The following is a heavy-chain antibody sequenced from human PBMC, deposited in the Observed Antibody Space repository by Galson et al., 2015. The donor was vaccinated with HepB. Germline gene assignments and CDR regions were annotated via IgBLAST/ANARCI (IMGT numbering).Heavy chain of an antibody. Sequence: SVKVSCKASGYTFRSYGISWVRQAPGEGLEWMGWINAYNGNTNYAQKLQGRVTMTTDTSTSTAYMELRSLRSDDTAVYYCARDLEELGTGFDYWGQGTRVTVSS. CDR1: GYTFRSYG. CDR3: ARDLEELGTGFDY. J-gene: IGHJ4*02. CDR2: INAYNGNT. D-gene: IGHD1/OR15-1a*01. V-gene: IGHV1-18*01.